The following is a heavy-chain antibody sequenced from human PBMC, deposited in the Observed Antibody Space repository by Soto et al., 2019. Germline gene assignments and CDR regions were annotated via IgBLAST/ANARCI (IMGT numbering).Heavy chain of an antibody. CDR1: GFTFSSYA. CDR3: AKVGTMVRDRGSRGGAFDI. J-gene: IGHJ3*02. D-gene: IGHD3-10*01. CDR2: ISGSGGST. Sequence: EVQLLESGGGLVQPGGSLRLSCAASGFTFSSYAMSWVRQAPGKGLEWVSAISGSGGSTYYADSVKGRFTISRDNSKNTLYLQMNSLRAEDTAVYYCAKVGTMVRDRGSRGGAFDIWGQGTMVTVSS. V-gene: IGHV3-23*01.